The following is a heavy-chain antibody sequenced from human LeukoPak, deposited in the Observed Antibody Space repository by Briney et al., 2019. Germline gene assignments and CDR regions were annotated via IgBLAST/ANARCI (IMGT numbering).Heavy chain of an antibody. Sequence: GASVKVSCKASGGTFSSYTISWVRQAPGQGLEWMGRIIPILGIANYAQKFQGRVTITADKSTSTAYMELSSLRSEDTAVYYCAREGGGYFFDYWGQGTLVTVSS. CDR1: GGTFSSYT. CDR2: IIPILGIA. D-gene: IGHD1-26*01. J-gene: IGHJ4*02. V-gene: IGHV1-69*04. CDR3: AREGGGYFFDY.